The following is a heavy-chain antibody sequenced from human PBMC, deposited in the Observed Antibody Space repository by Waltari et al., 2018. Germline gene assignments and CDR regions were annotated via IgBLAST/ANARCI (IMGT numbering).Heavy chain of an antibody. D-gene: IGHD2-15*01. Sequence: QLRLQASGPGLVKPSGTLSLTCAVSGDSMSITACWSWVRQPPGKGLEWIGQVRGSGRTNYSPSFASQLTISLDTSNKQFSLKVTSATAADTAVYYCARDRGRGLYLDSWGPGTLVTVSP. CDR1: GDSMSITAC. CDR3: ARDRGRGLYLDS. CDR2: VRGSGRT. V-gene: IGHV4-4*02. J-gene: IGHJ4*02.